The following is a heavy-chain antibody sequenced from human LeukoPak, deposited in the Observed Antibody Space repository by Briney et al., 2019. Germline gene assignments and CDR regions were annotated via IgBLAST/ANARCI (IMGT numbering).Heavy chain of an antibody. D-gene: IGHD6-19*01. Sequence: ASVKVSCKASGYTFTSYYMHWVRQAPGQGLEWIGIINPSGGSTSYAQKFQGRVTMTRDMSTSTVYMELSSLRSEDTAVYYCARVLGSSGSDYWGQGTLVTVSS. CDR1: GYTFTSYY. CDR3: ARVLGSSGSDY. CDR2: INPSGGST. V-gene: IGHV1-46*01. J-gene: IGHJ4*02.